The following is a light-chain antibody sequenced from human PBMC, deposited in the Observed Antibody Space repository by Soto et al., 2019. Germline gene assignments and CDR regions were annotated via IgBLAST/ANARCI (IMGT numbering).Light chain of an antibody. CDR2: DES. Sequence: EIVLTQSPATLYLSPGDRATLSCSASQSVSSHFAWYQQKSGQSPRLLIYDESKRATGIQARFSGSGSGTDFTLTISSLEPEDFAVYYCPQRSNWPTFGQGTRLEIK. J-gene: IGKJ5*01. CDR1: QSVSSH. CDR3: PQRSNWPT. V-gene: IGKV3-11*01.